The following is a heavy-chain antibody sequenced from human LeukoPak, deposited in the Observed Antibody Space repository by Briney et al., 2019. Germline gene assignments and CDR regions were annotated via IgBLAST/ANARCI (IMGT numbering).Heavy chain of an antibody. CDR1: GFTFSSYW. Sequence: GGSLRLSCAASGFTFSSYWIHWVRQAPGKGLVWASRIISDGSTTSYADSVKGRFTISRDTAKNTLYLQMNSLRADDTAVYYCARISYDSSGYYDYWGQGALVTVSS. D-gene: IGHD3-22*01. CDR2: IISDGSTT. CDR3: ARISYDSSGYYDY. V-gene: IGHV3-74*01. J-gene: IGHJ4*02.